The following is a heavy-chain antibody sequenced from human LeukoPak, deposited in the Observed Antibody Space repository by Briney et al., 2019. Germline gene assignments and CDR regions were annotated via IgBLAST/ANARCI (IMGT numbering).Heavy chain of an antibody. J-gene: IGHJ3*02. Sequence: GGSLRLSCAASGFTFSNYAVNWVRQAPGEGLEWGSGITGSGGSTYYADSVKGRYTISRDNSKNTLYLQMNSLRAEDTAVYYCAKCPHFSLTPLAFHIWGQGTKVTVSS. V-gene: IGHV3-23*01. CDR1: GFTFSNYA. D-gene: IGHD2/OR15-2a*01. CDR3: AKCPHFSLTPLAFHI. CDR2: ITGSGGST.